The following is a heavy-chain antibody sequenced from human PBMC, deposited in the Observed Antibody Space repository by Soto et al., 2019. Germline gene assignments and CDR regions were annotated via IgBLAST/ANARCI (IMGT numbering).Heavy chain of an antibody. V-gene: IGHV4-59*01. J-gene: IGHJ6*02. Sequence: SETLSLTCTVSGGSISSYYWSWIRQPPGKGLEWIGYIYYSGSTNYNPSLKSRVTISVDTSKNQFSLKLSSVTAADTAVYYCARAKYDYGSGSYYYYGMDVWGQGTTVTVAS. CDR3: ARAKYDYGSGSYYYYGMDV. CDR1: GGSISSYY. D-gene: IGHD3-10*01. CDR2: IYYSGST.